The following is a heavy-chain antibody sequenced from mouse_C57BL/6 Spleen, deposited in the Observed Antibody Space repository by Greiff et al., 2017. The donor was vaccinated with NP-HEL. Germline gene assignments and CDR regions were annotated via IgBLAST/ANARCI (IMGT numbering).Heavy chain of an antibody. CDR1: GYAFSSSW. CDR3: AMGDYEPWFAY. V-gene: IGHV1-82*01. D-gene: IGHD2-4*01. J-gene: IGHJ3*01. Sequence: VQLQQSGPELVKPGASVKISCQASGYAFSSSWMNWVKQRPGKGLEWIGRIYPGDGDTNYNGKFKGKATLTADKSSSTAYMQLSSLTSEDSAVYFCAMGDYEPWFAYWGQGTLVTVSA. CDR2: IYPGDGDT.